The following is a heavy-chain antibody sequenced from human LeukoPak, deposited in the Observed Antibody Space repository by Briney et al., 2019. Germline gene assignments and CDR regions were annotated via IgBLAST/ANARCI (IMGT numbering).Heavy chain of an antibody. Sequence: GRSLRLSCAASGFTFSSYAMHWVRQAPGKGLEWVAVISYDGSNKYYADSVKGRFTISRDNSKNTLYLQMNSLRAEDTAVYYCARERDTSYLEIDYWGQGTLVTVSS. CDR3: ARERDTSYLEIDY. D-gene: IGHD5-18*01. CDR1: GFTFSSYA. CDR2: ISYDGSNK. J-gene: IGHJ4*02. V-gene: IGHV3-30*04.